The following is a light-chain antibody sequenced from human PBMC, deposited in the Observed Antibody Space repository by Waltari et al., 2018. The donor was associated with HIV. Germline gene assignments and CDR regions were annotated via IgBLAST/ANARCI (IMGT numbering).Light chain of an antibody. CDR2: SNN. CDR1: SPHLGSNT. Sequence: QSVLTQPPPASGTPGQRVTISCSGSSPHLGSNTVNWYQQLPGTAPKLRIYSNNQRPSGVPDRLSGSKSGTSASLAISGLQSEDEANYYCAAWDDSLIGPVFGGGTKLTVL. J-gene: IGLJ3*02. V-gene: IGLV1-44*01. CDR3: AAWDDSLIGPV.